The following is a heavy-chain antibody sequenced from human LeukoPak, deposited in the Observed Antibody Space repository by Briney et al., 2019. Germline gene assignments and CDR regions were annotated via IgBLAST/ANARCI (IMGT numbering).Heavy chain of an antibody. CDR1: GGSFSGYY. Sequence: SEPLSLTCAVYGGSFSGYYWSWIRPPPGKGLEWIGEINHSGSTNYNPSLKSRVTISVDTSKNQFSLKLSSVTAADTAVYYCARNMPKYYYGSGTHNWFDPWGQGTLVTVSS. D-gene: IGHD3-10*01. CDR3: ARNMPKYYYGSGTHNWFDP. CDR2: INHSGST. J-gene: IGHJ5*02. V-gene: IGHV4-34*01.